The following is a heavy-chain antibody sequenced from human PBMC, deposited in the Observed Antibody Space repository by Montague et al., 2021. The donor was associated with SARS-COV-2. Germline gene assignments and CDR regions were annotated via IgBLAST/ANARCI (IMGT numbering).Heavy chain of an antibody. CDR2: ISWNSGSI. D-gene: IGHD7-27*01. V-gene: IGHV3-9*01. CDR3: ALPQELGFDY. Sequence: SLRLSCAASGFTFDDYAMHWVRQAPGKGLEWVSGISWNSGSIGYADSVKGRFTISRDNAKNSLYLQMNSLRAGDTALYYCALPQELGFDYWGQGTLVTVSS. J-gene: IGHJ4*02. CDR1: GFTFDDYA.